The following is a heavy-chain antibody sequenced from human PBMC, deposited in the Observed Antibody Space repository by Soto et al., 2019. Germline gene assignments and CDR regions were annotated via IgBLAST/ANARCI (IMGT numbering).Heavy chain of an antibody. V-gene: IGHV4-39*01. Sequence: SETLSLTCTVSGGSISSSSYYWGWIPQPPGKGLEWIGNIYYRGVTYYNPSLKSRVAISVDTSKNQFSLKLSSVTAADTAVYYCARYFDYLYHFDYWGQGTVVTVSS. D-gene: IGHD3-9*01. CDR3: ARYFDYLYHFDY. J-gene: IGHJ4*02. CDR1: GGSISSSSYY. CDR2: IYYRGVT.